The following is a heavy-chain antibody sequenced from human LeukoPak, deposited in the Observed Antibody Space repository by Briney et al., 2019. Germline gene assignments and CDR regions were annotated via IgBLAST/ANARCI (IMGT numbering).Heavy chain of an antibody. Sequence: ASVKVSCKASGGTFSSYAISWVRQAPGQGLEWMGGIIPIFGTANYAQKFQGRVTITADESTSTAYMELSSLRSEDTAIYYCARGGIAAAGSFDYWGQGTLVTVSS. J-gene: IGHJ4*02. CDR1: GGTFSSYA. V-gene: IGHV1-69*13. D-gene: IGHD6-13*01. CDR3: ARGGIAAAGSFDY. CDR2: IIPIFGTA.